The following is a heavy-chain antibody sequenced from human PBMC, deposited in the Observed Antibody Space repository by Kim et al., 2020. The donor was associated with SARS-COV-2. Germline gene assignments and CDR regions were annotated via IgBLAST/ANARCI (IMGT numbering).Heavy chain of an antibody. J-gene: IGHJ4*02. V-gene: IGHV4-31*03. CDR3: ARVQGLITMIGVVVGAFDY. CDR1: GGSISSGGYY. CDR2: IYYSGST. D-gene: IGHD3-22*01. Sequence: SETLSPTCTVSGGSISSGGYYWSWIRQHPGKGLEWIGYIYYSGSTYYNPSLKSRVTISVDTSKNQCSLKLSSVTAADTAVYYCARVQGLITMIGVVVGAFDYWGQGTLVTVSS.